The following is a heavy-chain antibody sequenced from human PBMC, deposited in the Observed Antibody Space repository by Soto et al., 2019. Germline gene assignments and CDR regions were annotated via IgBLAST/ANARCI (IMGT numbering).Heavy chain of an antibody. D-gene: IGHD3-3*01. J-gene: IGHJ3*02. CDR1: GYPVTAYY. CDR3: AGGGGVGVAGSAAFDM. V-gene: IGHV1-2*02. Sequence: QLHLVQSGAVVKKPGASVTVSCSASGYPVTAYYMHWVRQAPGRGLEWMGGINPATGAAKYTQTFQGGVPMTRDTSTGTVFRELSGLTSGDTAVFYWAGGGGVGVAGSAAFDMWGQGTLVTVSS. CDR2: INPATGAA.